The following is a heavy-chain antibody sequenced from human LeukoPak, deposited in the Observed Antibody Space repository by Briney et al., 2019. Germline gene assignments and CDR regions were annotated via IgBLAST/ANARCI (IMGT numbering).Heavy chain of an antibody. V-gene: IGHV3-23*01. D-gene: IGHD1-14*01. J-gene: IGHJ4*02. CDR1: GFDFSSYA. Sequence: SGGSLRLSCAASGFDFSSYAVSWVRQAPGKGLEWVSAITGSGGSTYYADSVKGRFTVSRDNPRNTLYLQMNSLRAEDTAVYYWGKDEQGFGKATSHWGQGTLV. CDR3: GKDEQGFGKATSH. CDR2: ITGSGGST.